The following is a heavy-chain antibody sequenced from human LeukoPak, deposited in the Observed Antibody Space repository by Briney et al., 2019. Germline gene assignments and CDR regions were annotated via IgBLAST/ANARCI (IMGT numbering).Heavy chain of an antibody. D-gene: IGHD2-15*01. CDR1: GGSISSYY. V-gene: IGHV4-59*08. CDR2: IYHSGST. CDR3: AVVAAMNYFDY. Sequence: SVTLSLTCTVSGGSISSYYWSWIRQPPGKGLEWIGYIYHSGSTNYNPSLKSRVTISVDTSKNQFSLKLSSVTAADTAVYYCAVVAAMNYFDYWGQGTLVTVSS. J-gene: IGHJ4*02.